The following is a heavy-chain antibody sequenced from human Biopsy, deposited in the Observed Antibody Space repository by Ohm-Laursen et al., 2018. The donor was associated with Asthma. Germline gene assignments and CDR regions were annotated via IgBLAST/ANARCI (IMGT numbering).Heavy chain of an antibody. D-gene: IGHD3-3*01. Sequence: SLRLSCAASGFTFSSYGMYWVRQAPGKGLEWVAVISYDGSNKYYADSVKGRFTISRDNSKNTLYLQMNSLRAEDTAVYYCAKDTEGRYDFWSGLSSNYYGMDVWDQGTTVNVSS. V-gene: IGHV3-30*18. CDR1: GFTFSSYG. CDR2: ISYDGSNK. J-gene: IGHJ6*02. CDR3: AKDTEGRYDFWSGLSSNYYGMDV.